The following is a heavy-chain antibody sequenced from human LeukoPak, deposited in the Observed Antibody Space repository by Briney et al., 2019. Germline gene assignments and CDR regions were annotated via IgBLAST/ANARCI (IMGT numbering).Heavy chain of an antibody. CDR2: ISYDGGNK. J-gene: IGHJ6*04. Sequence: PGGSLRLSCAASVFTFSKFAMHWVRQAPGKGLEWVAVISYDGGNKYYADSVKGRFTISRDNSKNTLYLQMNSLRAEDTAVYYCAKKVNNIVPAAIGVWGKGTTVTVSS. D-gene: IGHD2-2*02. CDR3: AKKVNNIVPAAIGV. CDR1: VFTFSKFA. V-gene: IGHV3-30-3*02.